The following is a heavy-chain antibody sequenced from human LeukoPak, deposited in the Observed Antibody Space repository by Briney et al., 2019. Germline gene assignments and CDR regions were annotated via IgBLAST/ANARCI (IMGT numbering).Heavy chain of an antibody. CDR2: INSDGSST. J-gene: IGHJ4*02. D-gene: IGHD3-10*01. CDR3: AKDPSVDYYGPGPPLLDS. V-gene: IGHV3-74*01. Sequence: GGSLRLSCAASGFTFSSYWMHWVRQAPGKGLVWVSRINSDGSSTNYADSVKGRFTISRDNSKKTLYLQMNSLRAEDTALYYCAKDPSVDYYGPGPPLLDSWGQGTLVTVSS. CDR1: GFTFSSYW.